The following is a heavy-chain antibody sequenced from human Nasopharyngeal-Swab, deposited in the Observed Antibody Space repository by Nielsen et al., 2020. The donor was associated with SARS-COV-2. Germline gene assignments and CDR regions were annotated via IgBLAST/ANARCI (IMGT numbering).Heavy chain of an antibody. D-gene: IGHD2/OR15-2a*01. V-gene: IGHV3-23*01. CDR2: IANRYDDT. CDR3: VRHTGGFYGSSDY. J-gene: IGHJ4*02. Sequence: GESLKISWAASGFIFSTCAMRGFRQAPGQGREWVSTIANRYDDTYYSDAMGGRGTVSRDNSQHTLYLHVNSLRAEDTAWYYCVRHTGGFYGSSDYWGQGQLVTVSS. CDR1: GFIFSTCA.